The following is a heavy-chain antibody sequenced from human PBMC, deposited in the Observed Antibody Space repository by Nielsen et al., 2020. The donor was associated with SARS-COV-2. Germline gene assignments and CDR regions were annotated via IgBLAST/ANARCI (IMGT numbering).Heavy chain of an antibody. V-gene: IGHV3-20*01. D-gene: IGHD6-6*01. Sequence: GESLKISCAASGFTFDDYGMSWVRQAPGKGLKWVSGINWNGGSTGYADSVKGRFTISRDNAKNSLYLQMNSLRAEDTALYHCARQADEYSSPGGDYWGQGTLVTVSS. CDR3: ARQADEYSSPGGDY. CDR2: INWNGGST. J-gene: IGHJ4*02. CDR1: GFTFDDYG.